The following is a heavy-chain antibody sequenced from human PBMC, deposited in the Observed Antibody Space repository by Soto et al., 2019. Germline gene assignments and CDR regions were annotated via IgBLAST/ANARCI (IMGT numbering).Heavy chain of an antibody. CDR2: INPNSGAT. D-gene: IGHD3-10*01. V-gene: IGHV1-2*02. Sequence: GASVKVSCKASGYSFTAYRIHWVRQAPGQGLEWMGWINPNSGATTYAPRFQGRVTMTRDTSSKTAYMEVSRLTSDDTALYYCARVPARSRGVLEYWGQGTLVTVSS. CDR3: ARVPARSRGVLEY. J-gene: IGHJ4*02. CDR1: GYSFTAYR.